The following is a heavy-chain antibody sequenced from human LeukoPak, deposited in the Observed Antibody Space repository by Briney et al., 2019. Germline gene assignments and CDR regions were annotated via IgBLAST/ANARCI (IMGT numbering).Heavy chain of an antibody. CDR3: ARGWVTTPYYYYMDV. CDR2: INHSGST. Sequence: PSETLSLTCAAYGGSFSGYYWSWIRQPPGKGLEWIGEINHSGSTNYNPSLKSRVTISVAKNQFSLKLSSVTAADTAVYYCARGWVTTPYYYYMDVWGKGTTDTVSS. J-gene: IGHJ6*03. D-gene: IGHD2-21*02. CDR1: GGSFSGYY. V-gene: IGHV4-34*01.